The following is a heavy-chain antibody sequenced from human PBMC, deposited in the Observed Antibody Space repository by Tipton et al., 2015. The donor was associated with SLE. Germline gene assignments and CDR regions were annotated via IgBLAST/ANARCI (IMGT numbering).Heavy chain of an antibody. J-gene: IGHJ6*02. CDR2: IYPDDSDT. CDR1: GYRFDTHW. CDR3: ARQDYRGYYFYGLDV. V-gene: IGHV5-51*01. Sequence: QLVQSGAEVKKPGESLKISCKASGYRFDTHWIAWVRQMPGKGLEWMGIIYPDDSDTKYSPSFQGQVTISADKSISTAYLQWVSLKASDTAIYYCARQDYRGYYFYGLDVWGQGTTVTVSS. D-gene: IGHD3-16*01.